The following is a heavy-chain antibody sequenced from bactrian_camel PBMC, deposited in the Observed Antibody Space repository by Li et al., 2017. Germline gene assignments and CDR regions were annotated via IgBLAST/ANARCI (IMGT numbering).Heavy chain of an antibody. D-gene: IGHD6*01. Sequence: QLVESGGGLVQPGRSLRLSCSASGYTHDRYGMAWFRQAPGKEREGVAAIDIDGVIKYADSVKGRFTISKDTAANNLYLQMNSLKPEDTGMYYCAGSGYRSFKLLVGGLVGLEVGMDYWGNGTQVTVS. CDR2: IDIDGVI. J-gene: IGHJ7*01. V-gene: IGHV3S31*01. CDR1: GYTHDRYG.